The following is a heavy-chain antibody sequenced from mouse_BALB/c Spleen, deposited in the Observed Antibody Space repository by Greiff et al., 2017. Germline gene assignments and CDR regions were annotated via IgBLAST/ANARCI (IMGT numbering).Heavy chain of an antibody. Sequence: DVHLVESGGGLVQPGGSMKLSCVASGFTFSNYWMNWVRQSPEKGLEWVAEIRLKSNNYATHYAESVKGRFTISRDDSKSSVYLQMNNLRAEDTGIYYCTTQLGRFAYWGQGTLVTVSA. CDR3: TTQLGRFAY. D-gene: IGHD4-1*02. J-gene: IGHJ3*01. CDR2: IRLKSNNYAT. V-gene: IGHV6-6*02. CDR1: GFTFSNYW.